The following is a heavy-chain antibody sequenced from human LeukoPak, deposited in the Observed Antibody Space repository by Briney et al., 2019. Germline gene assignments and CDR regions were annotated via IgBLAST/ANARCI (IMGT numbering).Heavy chain of an antibody. CDR1: GGSFSGYY. D-gene: IGHD3-16*01. CDR3: ARSGGSGFQLDN. J-gene: IGHJ4*02. V-gene: IGHV4-34*01. Sequence: SETLSLTCAVYGGSFSGYYWSWIRQPPGKGLEWIGEINHSGSTNYNPSLKGQVTMSVDTSKNQFSLKLSSVTAADTAVYYCARSGGSGFQLDNWGQGTLVTVSS. CDR2: INHSGST.